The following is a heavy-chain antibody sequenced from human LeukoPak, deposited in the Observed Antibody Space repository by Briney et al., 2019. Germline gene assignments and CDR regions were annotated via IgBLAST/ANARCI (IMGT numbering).Heavy chain of an antibody. V-gene: IGHV3-23*01. J-gene: IGHJ5*02. Sequence: GGSLRLSCAASGFPFSNYAMSWVRQAPGKGLEWVSVLNARATSPHYADSVKGRFTISRDNSKNTLYLQMDRLRAEDTAVYYCAKEAWFGELALDRWGQGTLVTVSS. CDR3: AKEAWFGELALDR. CDR1: GFPFSNYA. D-gene: IGHD3-10*01. CDR2: LNARATSP.